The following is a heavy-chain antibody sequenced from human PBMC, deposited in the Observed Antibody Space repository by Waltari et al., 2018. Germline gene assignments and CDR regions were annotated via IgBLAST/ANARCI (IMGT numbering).Heavy chain of an antibody. CDR3: VWSLRGDYEFWSGGPVFWFDP. CDR1: GFSLSNARMG. CDR2: IFSNDEK. Sequence: QVTLKESGPVLVKPTETLTLTCTVSGFSLSNARMGVSWIRQPPGKALDWLAHIFSNDEKSYSTFLKSMLPISKDNSKSQVVPTMTHIDPVDQATYYCVWSLRGDYEFWSGGPVFWFDPWGQGTLVTVSS. J-gene: IGHJ5*02. D-gene: IGHD3-3*01. V-gene: IGHV2-26*01.